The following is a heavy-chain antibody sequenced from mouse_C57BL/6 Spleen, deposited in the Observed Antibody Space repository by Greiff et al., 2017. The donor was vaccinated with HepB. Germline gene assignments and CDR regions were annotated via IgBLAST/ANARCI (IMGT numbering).Heavy chain of an antibody. D-gene: IGHD2-4*01. J-gene: IGHJ2*01. V-gene: IGHV5-4*01. CDR3: ARDLDYDRGYYFDY. Sequence: EVKLVESGGGLVKPGGSLKLSCAASGFTFSSYAMSWVRQTPEKRLEWVATISDGGSYTYYPDNVKGRFTISRDNAKNNLYLQMSHLKSEDTAMYYCARDLDYDRGYYFDYWGQGTTLTVSS. CDR2: ISDGGSYT. CDR1: GFTFSSYA.